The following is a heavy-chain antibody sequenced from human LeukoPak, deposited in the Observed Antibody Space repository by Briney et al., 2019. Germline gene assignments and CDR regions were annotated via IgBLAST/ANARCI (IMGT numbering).Heavy chain of an antibody. J-gene: IGHJ3*02. CDR1: GGSISSGGYY. Sequence: SETLSLTCTVSGGSISSGGYYWSWIRQHPGKGLEWIGYIYYSGSTYYNPSLKSRVTISVDTSKNQFSLKLSSVTAADTAVYYCARVYGDYADAFDIWGQGTMVTVSS. CDR3: ARVYGDYADAFDI. D-gene: IGHD4-17*01. V-gene: IGHV4-31*03. CDR2: IYYSGST.